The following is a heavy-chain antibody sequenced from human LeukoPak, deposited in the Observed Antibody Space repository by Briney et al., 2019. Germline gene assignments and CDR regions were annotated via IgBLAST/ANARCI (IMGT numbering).Heavy chain of an antibody. CDR3: TKALYGGNSD. D-gene: IGHD4-23*01. CDR1: GFTFSSYA. CDR2: ISGSGGST. Sequence: GGSLRLSCAASGFTFSSYAMSWVRQAPGKGLEWVSAISGSGGSTNYADSVKGRFTISRDNSKSTVYLQMNSLRAEDTAVYYCTKALYGGNSDWGQGTQVTVS. J-gene: IGHJ4*02. V-gene: IGHV3-23*01.